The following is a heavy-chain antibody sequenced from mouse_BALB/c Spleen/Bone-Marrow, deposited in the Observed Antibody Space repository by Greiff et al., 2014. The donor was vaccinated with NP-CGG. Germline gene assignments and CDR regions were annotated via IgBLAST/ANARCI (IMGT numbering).Heavy chain of an antibody. J-gene: IGHJ2*01. Sequence: VQLKRSGPELVKPGASVKISCKTSGYTFTDYTLHWVKQSHGKSLEWIGGVNPNSGGTSYNQKFKGKATLNLDKSSTTAYMELRSLTSDDSAVYYCARARHYDFWGQGTTLTVSS. V-gene: IGHV1-18*01. CDR2: VNPNSGGT. CDR1: GYTFTDYT. CDR3: ARARHYDF.